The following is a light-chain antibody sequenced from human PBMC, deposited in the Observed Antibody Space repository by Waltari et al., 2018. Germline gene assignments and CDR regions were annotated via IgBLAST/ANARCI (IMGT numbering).Light chain of an antibody. Sequence: QSALTQPASVSGSPGQSITISCSGTNSDVGGYDYVSWYQHHPGKAPKLIIYDVTKGPSGVSNRFSVSKSGNTASLTISGLQAEDEADYYCSSYAGGNNLLFGGGTKVTVL. V-gene: IGLV2-23*02. CDR2: DVT. CDR3: SSYAGGNNLL. CDR1: NSDVGGYDY. J-gene: IGLJ2*01.